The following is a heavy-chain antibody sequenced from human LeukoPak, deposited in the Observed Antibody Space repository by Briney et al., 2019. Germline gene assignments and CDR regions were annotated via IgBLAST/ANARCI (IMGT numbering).Heavy chain of an antibody. D-gene: IGHD3-10*01. Sequence: GGSLRLSCAASGFTFNTYGMNWVRQAPGKGLEWVSAISGSGGSTYYADSVKGRFTISRDNAKNTLYLQMNRLRVEDTAVYYCAGRDSGSYFDCWGQGTLVTVSS. J-gene: IGHJ4*02. V-gene: IGHV3-23*01. CDR2: ISGSGGST. CDR1: GFTFNTYG. CDR3: AGRDSGSYFDC.